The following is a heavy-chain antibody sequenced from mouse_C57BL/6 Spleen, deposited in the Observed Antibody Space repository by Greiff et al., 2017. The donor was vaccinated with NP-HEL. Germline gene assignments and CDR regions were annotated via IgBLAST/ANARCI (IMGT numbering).Heavy chain of an antibody. V-gene: IGHV1-18*01. Sequence: DVKLVESGPELVKPGASVKIPCKASGYTFTDYNMDWVKQSHGKSLEWIGDINPNNGGTIYNQKFKGKATLTVDKSSSTAYMELRSLTSEDTAVYYCARTPYYYGYYWYFDVWGTGTTVTVSS. CDR1: GYTFTDYN. D-gene: IGHD1-1*01. CDR3: ARTPYYYGYYWYFDV. CDR2: INPNNGGT. J-gene: IGHJ1*03.